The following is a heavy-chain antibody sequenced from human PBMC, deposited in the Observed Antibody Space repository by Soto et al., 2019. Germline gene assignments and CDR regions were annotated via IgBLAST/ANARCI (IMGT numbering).Heavy chain of an antibody. Sequence: QVQLVESGGGVVQPGTSLRLSCAASGFLFSRFGMHWLRQAQGKGLEWVAVIVKHGGTKDYADSVRGRFTISRDNSRNTLFLEMSSLRVEDTAIYYCARDDEYDDNGLDYWGQGTLVTVSS. V-gene: IGHV3-33*01. D-gene: IGHD1-1*01. J-gene: IGHJ4*02. CDR3: ARDDEYDDNGLDY. CDR2: IVKHGGTK. CDR1: GFLFSRFG.